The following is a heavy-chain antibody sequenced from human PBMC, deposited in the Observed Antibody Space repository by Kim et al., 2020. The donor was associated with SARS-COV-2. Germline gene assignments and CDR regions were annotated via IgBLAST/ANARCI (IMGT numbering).Heavy chain of an antibody. CDR1: GFTFMNSA. CDR2: ICYTGGST. D-gene: IGHD3-16*01. J-gene: IGHJ4*02. V-gene: IGHV3-23*01. CDR3: AKDSRGGLVDS. Sequence: GGSLRLSCAASGFTFMNSAMGWVRQAPGKGLEWVSAICYTGGSTNDADYVKGRFTISRDNSENTLFLQMTRLRADDTATYYCAKDSRGGLVDSWGQGALVTVPS.